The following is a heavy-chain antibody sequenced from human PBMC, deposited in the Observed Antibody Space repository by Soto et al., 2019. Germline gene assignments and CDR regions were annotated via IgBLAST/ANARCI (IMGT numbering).Heavy chain of an antibody. Sequence: QVQLVESGGGVVQPGRSLRLSCAASGFTFSSYAMHWVRQAPGKGLEWVAVISYDGSNKYYADSVKGRFTISRDNSTNTLYLQMNSLRAEDTAVYYCARDFLMGARGFYSYGHSWSQSMDYWGQGTLVTVSS. CDR1: GFTFSSYA. CDR2: ISYDGSNK. D-gene: IGHD5-18*01. CDR3: ARDFLMGARGFYSYGHSWSQSMDY. J-gene: IGHJ4*02. V-gene: IGHV3-30-3*01.